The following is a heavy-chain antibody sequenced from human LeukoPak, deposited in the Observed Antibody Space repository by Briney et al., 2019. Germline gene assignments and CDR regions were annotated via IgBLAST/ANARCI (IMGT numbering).Heavy chain of an antibody. D-gene: IGHD3-3*01. Sequence: SETLSLTCTVSGGSISSGSYYWNWIRQPAGKGLEWIGRIYTSGSTNYNPSLKSRVTISVDTSKNQFSLKLSSVTAADTAVYYCARDVPLVLRFLEWPPTYGMDVWGQGTTVTVSS. CDR3: ARDVPLVLRFLEWPPTYGMDV. CDR1: GGSISSGSYY. J-gene: IGHJ6*02. V-gene: IGHV4-61*02. CDR2: IYTSGST.